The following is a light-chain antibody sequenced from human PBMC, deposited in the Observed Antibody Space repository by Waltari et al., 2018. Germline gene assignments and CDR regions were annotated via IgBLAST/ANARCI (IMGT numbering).Light chain of an antibody. CDR2: VNSDGSH. J-gene: IGLJ3*02. CDR1: SGHINNA. CDR3: QTGGHGTWV. V-gene: IGLV4-69*01. Sequence: QLVLTQSPSASASLGASVKLTCTLSSGHINNAIAWLQQRPEKGPRSLMKVNSDGSHNKGDDIPDRFSGSGSGAERYLSISSLQSEDEADYICQTGGHGTWVFGGGTKLTVL.